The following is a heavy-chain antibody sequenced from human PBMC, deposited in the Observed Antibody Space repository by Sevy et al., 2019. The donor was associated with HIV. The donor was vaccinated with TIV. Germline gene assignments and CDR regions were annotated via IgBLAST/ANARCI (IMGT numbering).Heavy chain of an antibody. CDR1: GLSFSSYP. V-gene: IGHV3-21*01. J-gene: IGHJ3*02. CDR3: TRPYGSGSWEAFDI. Sequence: GGSLRLSCAASGLSFSSYPMNWVRQAPGKGLEWVSSISGSSNYIYYADSLRGRFTISRDNAKNSLYLQMNSLRAEDTAVYYCTRPYGSGSWEAFDIWGQGTMVTVSS. D-gene: IGHD3-10*01. CDR2: ISGSSNYI.